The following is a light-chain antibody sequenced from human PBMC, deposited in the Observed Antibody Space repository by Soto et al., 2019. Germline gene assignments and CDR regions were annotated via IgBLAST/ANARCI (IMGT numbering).Light chain of an antibody. CDR2: SDN. CDR3: ASWDDTLNGVV. J-gene: IGLJ2*01. CDR1: YSNIGSNS. Sequence: QAVLTQPPSASGTPGQTVSISCSGGYSNIGSNSVNWYQQVPGTAPRLLIYSDNQRPSGVPNRFSASKSGTSASLAITGLLSEDEADFYCASWDDTLNGVVFGRGTKLTVL. V-gene: IGLV1-44*01.